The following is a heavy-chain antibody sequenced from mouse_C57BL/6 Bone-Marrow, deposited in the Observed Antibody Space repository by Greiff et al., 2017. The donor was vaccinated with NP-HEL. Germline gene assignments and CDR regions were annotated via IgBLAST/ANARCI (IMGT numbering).Heavy chain of an antibody. Sequence: VQLQQPGAELVKPGASVKLSCKASGYTFTSYWMHWVKQRPGQGLEWIGMIHPNSGSTNYNEKFKSKATLTVDKSSSTAYMQLSSLTSEDSAVYYGARHYGSSYVGYWGQGTTLTVSS. J-gene: IGHJ2*01. CDR3: ARHYGSSYVGY. D-gene: IGHD1-1*01. CDR1: GYTFTSYW. CDR2: IHPNSGST. V-gene: IGHV1-64*01.